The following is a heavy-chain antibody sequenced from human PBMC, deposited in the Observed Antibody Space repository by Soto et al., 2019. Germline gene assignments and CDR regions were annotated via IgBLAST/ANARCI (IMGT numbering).Heavy chain of an antibody. CDR1: GGTFSSYA. D-gene: IGHD3-16*02. CDR2: IIPIFGTA. J-gene: IGHJ4*02. CDR3: ARGFGTVWGSYRNFDY. V-gene: IGHV1-69*01. Sequence: QVQLVQSGAEVKKPGSSVKVSCKASGGTFSSYAISWVRQAPGQGLEWMGGIIPIFGTANYAQKFQGRVTITAEESTSTAYMEVRSLRSEDTAVYYCARGFGTVWGSYRNFDYWGQGTLVTVSS.